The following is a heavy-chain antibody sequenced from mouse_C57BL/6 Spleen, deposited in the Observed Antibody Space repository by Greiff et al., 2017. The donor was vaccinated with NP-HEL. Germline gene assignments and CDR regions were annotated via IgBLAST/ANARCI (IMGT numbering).Heavy chain of an antibody. V-gene: IGHV1-81*01. CDR1: GYTFTSYG. Sequence: QVQLQQSGAELARPGASVKLSCKASGYTFTSYGISWVKQGTGQGLEWIGEFYPRSGITYYNEKFKGKATLTAAKSSSTAYMELRSLTSEDAAVYFCAGENSNPGRWGQGTLVTVSA. CDR3: AGENSNPGR. J-gene: IGHJ3*02. CDR2: FYPRSGIT. D-gene: IGHD2-5*01.